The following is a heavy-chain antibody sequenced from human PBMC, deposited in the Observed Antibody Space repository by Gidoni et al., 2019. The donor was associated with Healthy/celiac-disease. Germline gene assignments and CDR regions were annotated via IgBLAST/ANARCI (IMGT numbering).Heavy chain of an antibody. CDR1: GFTFSCYA. J-gene: IGHJ4*02. Sequence: QVQLVESGGGVVQPGRSLRLSCAASGFTFSCYAMHWVRQAPGKGLEWVAVISYDGSNKYYADSVKGRFTISRDNSKNTLYLQMNSLRAEDTAVYYCARDMDIVVVVAAGYWGQGTLVTVSS. CDR2: ISYDGSNK. D-gene: IGHD2-15*01. CDR3: ARDMDIVVVVAAGY. V-gene: IGHV3-30-3*01.